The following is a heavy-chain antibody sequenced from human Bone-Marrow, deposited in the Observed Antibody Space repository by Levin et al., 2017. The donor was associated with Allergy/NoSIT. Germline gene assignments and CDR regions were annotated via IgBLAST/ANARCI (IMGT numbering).Heavy chain of an antibody. V-gene: IGHV3-7*04. CDR3: ARRYFDS. CDR2: INQEGNEK. Sequence: GGSLRLSCAASGFTFSTYWMHWVRQAPGKGLEWVANINQEGNEKYYVDSVKGRFTISRDDAKNSLYLQMNSLRAEDTAVYYCARRYFDSWGQGTLVTVSS. CDR1: GFTFSTYW. J-gene: IGHJ4*02.